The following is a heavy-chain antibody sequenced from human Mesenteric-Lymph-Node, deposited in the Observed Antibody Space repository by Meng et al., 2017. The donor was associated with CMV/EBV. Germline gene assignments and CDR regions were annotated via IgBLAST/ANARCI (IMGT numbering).Heavy chain of an antibody. J-gene: IGHJ4*02. CDR1: GYTFIDYY. D-gene: IGHD3-9*01. CDR3: ARDRDTDWYSPFDY. Sequence: QVQRVQSGAEVKKPGASVRVSCKASGYTFIDYYINWVRQAPGQGLEWMGRINPKTGGRSYAQNFQGRVTMTRDTSINTAYMEVNRLNSDDTAMYYCARDRDTDWYSPFDYWGPGTLVIVSS. V-gene: IGHV1-2*06. CDR2: INPKTGGR.